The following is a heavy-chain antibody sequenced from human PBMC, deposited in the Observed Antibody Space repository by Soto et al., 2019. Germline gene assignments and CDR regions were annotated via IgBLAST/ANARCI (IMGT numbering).Heavy chain of an antibody. J-gene: IGHJ4*02. D-gene: IGHD3-22*01. V-gene: IGHV3-23*01. Sequence: EVQLLESGGGFGQPGGSLRLSCAASGFTFTNHAMSWVRQAPGKWLEWVSAISGSGDSTYYADSVKGRLTISRDNSKNMLYLQMNSLGAEDTAVYYCASRNYYEISGYYYWSYFDFWCQGPLVTVSS. CDR3: ASRNYYEISGYYYWSYFDF. CDR1: GFTFTNHA. CDR2: ISGSGDST.